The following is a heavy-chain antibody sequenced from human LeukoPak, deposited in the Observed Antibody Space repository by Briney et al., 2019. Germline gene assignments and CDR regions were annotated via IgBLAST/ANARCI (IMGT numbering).Heavy chain of an antibody. V-gene: IGHV4-39*07. Sequence: PSETLSLTCTVSGGSISTSSYYWGWVRQPPGKGLEWIGNIFYSGSTYYSPSLKSRVTISVDTSKNQFSLKLSSVTAADTAVYYCAREGWYDSSGHDYWGQGTLVTVSS. D-gene: IGHD3-22*01. J-gene: IGHJ4*02. CDR1: GGSISTSSYY. CDR3: AREGWYDSSGHDY. CDR2: IFYSGST.